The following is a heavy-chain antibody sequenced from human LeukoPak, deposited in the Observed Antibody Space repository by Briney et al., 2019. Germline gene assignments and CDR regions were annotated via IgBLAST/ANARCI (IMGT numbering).Heavy chain of an antibody. J-gene: IGHJ4*02. V-gene: IGHV3-30*03. Sequence: GGSLRLSCAASGFTFSSYGMHWVRQAPGKGLEWVAVISYDGSNKYYADSVKGRFTISRDNSMNTVHLQMESLRVDDTALYYCATITGPRDYWGQGARVTVSP. D-gene: IGHD1-1*01. CDR1: GFTFSSYG. CDR2: ISYDGSNK. CDR3: ATITGPRDY.